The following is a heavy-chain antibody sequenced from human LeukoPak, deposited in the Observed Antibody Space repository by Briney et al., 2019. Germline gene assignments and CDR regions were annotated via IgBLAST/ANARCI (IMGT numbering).Heavy chain of an antibody. CDR2: IKSKTDGETT. J-gene: IGHJ4*02. D-gene: IGHD3-10*01. V-gene: IGHV3-15*01. Sequence: GGSLRLSCVDSGFTFTNAWMSWVRQAPGKGLEWIGRIKSKTDGETTNYAEPVRGRFTISRDDSKSAVYLQMNSLKIGDTAVYYCTTDLGTYYHGSQRLIPIDYWGQGTLVTDSS. CDR1: GFTFTNAW. CDR3: TTDLGTYYHGSQRLIPIDY.